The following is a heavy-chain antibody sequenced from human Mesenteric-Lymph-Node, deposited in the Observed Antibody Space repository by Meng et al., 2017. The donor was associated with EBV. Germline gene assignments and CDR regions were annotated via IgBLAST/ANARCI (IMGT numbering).Heavy chain of an antibody. J-gene: IGHJ4*02. CDR1: GVTFSDYF. D-gene: IGHD5-18*01. V-gene: IGHV3-11*01. Sequence: QVQLVESGGGLVKPGGXLRLSCGASGVTFSDYFMSWVRRAPGKGLEWVAYITDSGSRKDYADSVKGRFTISRDNAKNSVYLQMNSLRAEDTAVYYCRGVIGWIPYWGQGTLVTVSS. CDR3: RGVIGWIPY. CDR2: ITDSGSRK.